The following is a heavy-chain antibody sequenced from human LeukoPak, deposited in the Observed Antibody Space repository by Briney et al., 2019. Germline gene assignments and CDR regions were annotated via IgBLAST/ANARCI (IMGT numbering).Heavy chain of an antibody. Sequence: SETLSLTCTVSGGSISSYYWSWIRQPPGKGLEWIGYIYYSGSTNYNPSLKSRVTISVDTSKNQFSLKLSSVTAADTAVYYCARAEEWALLFAYWGQGTLVTVSS. V-gene: IGHV4-59*01. D-gene: IGHD1-26*01. CDR3: ARAEEWALLFAY. CDR2: IYYSGST. CDR1: GGSISSYY. J-gene: IGHJ4*02.